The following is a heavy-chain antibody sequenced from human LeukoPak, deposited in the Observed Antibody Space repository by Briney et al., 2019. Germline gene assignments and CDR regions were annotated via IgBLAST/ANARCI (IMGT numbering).Heavy chain of an antibody. V-gene: IGHV3-23*01. CDR2: ISGSGGST. D-gene: IGHD1-1*01. Sequence: GGSLRLSCAASGFTFSSYGMHWVRQAPGKGLEWVSAISGSGGSTYYADSVKGRFTISRDNSKNTLYLQMNSLRAEDTAVYYCAKAKTGTTFYFDYWGQGTLVTVSS. CDR1: GFTFSSYG. J-gene: IGHJ4*02. CDR3: AKAKTGTTFYFDY.